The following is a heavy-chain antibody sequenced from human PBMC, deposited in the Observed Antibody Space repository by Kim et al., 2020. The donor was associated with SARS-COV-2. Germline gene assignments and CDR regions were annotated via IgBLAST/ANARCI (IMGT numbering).Heavy chain of an antibody. Sequence: SVKVSCKASGGTFSSYAISWVRQAPGQGLEWMGGIIPIFGTANYAQKFQGRVTITADESTSTAYMELSSLRSEDTAVYYCARDPGGQYSYGYRTNDAFDIWGQGTMVTVSS. CDR1: GGTFSSYA. CDR3: ARDPGGQYSYGYRTNDAFDI. V-gene: IGHV1-69*13. D-gene: IGHD5-18*01. J-gene: IGHJ3*02. CDR2: IIPIFGTA.